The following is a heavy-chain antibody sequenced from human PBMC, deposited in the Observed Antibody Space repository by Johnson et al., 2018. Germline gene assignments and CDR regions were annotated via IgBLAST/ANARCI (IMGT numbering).Heavy chain of an antibody. J-gene: IGHJ6*03. D-gene: IGHD6-13*01. CDR1: GFTFSDYY. Sequence: QVQLVQSGGGLVKPGGSLRLSCAASGFTFSDYYMSWIRQAPGKGLEWVSYISSSGSTIYYADSVKGRFTISRDNAKNSLYVQRHSLRAQEKAVYYCASMCSGSSSSPRPLYYYYMDVWGKGTTVTVSS. CDR2: ISSSGSTI. V-gene: IGHV3-11*04. CDR3: ASMCSGSSSSPRPLYYYYMDV.